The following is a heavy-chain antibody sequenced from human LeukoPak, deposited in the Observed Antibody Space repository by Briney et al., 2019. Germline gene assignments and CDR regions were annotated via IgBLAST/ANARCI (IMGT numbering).Heavy chain of an antibody. CDR2: IKGDGSHT. V-gene: IGHV3-74*01. J-gene: IGHJ5*01. CDR1: GFTFSNYW. CDR3: VRYWDHFDFDS. D-gene: IGHD1-14*01. Sequence: PGGSLRLSCAASGFTFSNYWMHWVRQAPGKGLVWVSRIKGDGSHTIYADSVKGRFTISRDNAKNTLYLQMKSLRDEDTAVYYCVRYWDHFDFDSWGQGTLVTVSS.